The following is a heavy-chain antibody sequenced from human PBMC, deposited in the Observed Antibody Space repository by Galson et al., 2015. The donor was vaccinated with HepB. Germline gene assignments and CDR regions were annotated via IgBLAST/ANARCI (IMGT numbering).Heavy chain of an antibody. J-gene: IGHJ2*01. V-gene: IGHV4-34*01. CDR2: INHSGDI. D-gene: IGHD6-13*01. CDR1: GGSFGVYY. CDR3: GRMAAADTGRPETGFDL. Sequence: SETLSLTCGVYGGSFGVYYWSWIRQPPGKGLEWIGEINHSGDIDYNPSLLSRATISVGTSENRFYLKLSSVTAADTAVYYCGRMAAADTGRPETGFDLWSRGTLVTISS.